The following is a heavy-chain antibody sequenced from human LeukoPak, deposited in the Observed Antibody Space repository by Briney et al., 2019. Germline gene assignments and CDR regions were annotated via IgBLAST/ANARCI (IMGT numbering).Heavy chain of an antibody. Sequence: GGSLRLSCAASGFTFSSYEMNWVRQAPGKGLEWVSYISSSGSTIYYADSVKGRFTISRDNAKNSLYLQMNSLGAEDTAVYYCASNALTYSSSWYDGFSPFDYWGQGTLVTVSS. D-gene: IGHD6-13*01. CDR1: GFTFSSYE. CDR2: ISSSGSTI. J-gene: IGHJ4*02. CDR3: ASNALTYSSSWYDGFSPFDY. V-gene: IGHV3-48*03.